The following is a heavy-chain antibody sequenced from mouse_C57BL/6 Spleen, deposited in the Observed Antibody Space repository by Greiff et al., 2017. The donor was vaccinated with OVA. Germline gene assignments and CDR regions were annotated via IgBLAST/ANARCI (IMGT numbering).Heavy chain of an antibody. CDR1: GYTFTDYY. J-gene: IGHJ1*03. V-gene: IGHV1-26*01. D-gene: IGHD1-1*01. CDR2: INPNNGGT. CDR3: ARSDYYGSIYWYFDF. Sequence: EVQLQQSGPELVKPGASVKISCKASGYTFTDYYMNWVKQSHGKSLEWIGDINPNNGGTSYNQKFKGKATLTVDKSSSTAYMELRSLTSEDSAVYYCARSDYYGSIYWYFDFWGTGTTVTVSS.